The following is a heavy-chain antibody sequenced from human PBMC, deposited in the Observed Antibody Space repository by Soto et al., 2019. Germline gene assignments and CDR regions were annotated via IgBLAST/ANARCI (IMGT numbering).Heavy chain of an antibody. V-gene: IGHV3-15*07. J-gene: IGHJ6*02. CDR1: GFIFNKAW. Sequence: GGSLRLSCAASGFIFNKAWINWVRQAPGKGLEWVGRIKSKTDGGTPDFAAPVKGRFAISRDDSKNVVYLQMNSLRAEDTAVYYCARDTNGDYLRPYYYYGMDVWGQGTTVTVSS. CDR2: IKSKTDGGTP. D-gene: IGHD4-17*01. CDR3: ARDTNGDYLRPYYYYGMDV.